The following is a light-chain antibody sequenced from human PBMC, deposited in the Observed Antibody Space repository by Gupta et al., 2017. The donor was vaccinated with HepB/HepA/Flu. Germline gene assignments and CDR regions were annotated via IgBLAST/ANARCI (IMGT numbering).Light chain of an antibody. Sequence: AIRMTQSPSSFSASTGDRVTITCRANQGISSYLAWYQQKPGKAPKLLIYAASTLQSGVPSRFSGSGSGTDFTLTISCLQSEDFATYYCQQYDSYPRTFGQGTKVEIK. CDR1: QGISSY. V-gene: IGKV1-8*01. J-gene: IGKJ1*01. CDR2: AAS. CDR3: QQYDSYPRT.